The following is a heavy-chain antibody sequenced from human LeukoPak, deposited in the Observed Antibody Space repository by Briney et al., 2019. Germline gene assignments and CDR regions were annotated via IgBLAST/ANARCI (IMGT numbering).Heavy chain of an antibody. CDR1: GYTFTSYD. V-gene: IGHV1-8*01. CDR2: MNPNSGNT. CDR3: ARVLYYDFWSGYYYFDY. Sequence: ASVKVSCKASGYTFTSYDINWARQATGQGLEWMGWMNPNSGNTGYAQKFQGRVTMTRNTSISTAYMELSSLRSEDTAVYYCARVLYYDFWSGYYYFDYWGQGTLVTVSS. D-gene: IGHD3-3*01. J-gene: IGHJ4*02.